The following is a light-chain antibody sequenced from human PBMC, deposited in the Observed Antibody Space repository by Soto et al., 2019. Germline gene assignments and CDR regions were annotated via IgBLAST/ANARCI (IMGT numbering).Light chain of an antibody. Sequence: QSALTQPRSVSGSPGQSVTISCTGTSSDIGGYNYVSWYQQHPGKAPKLMIYDVSERPSGVPDRFSASKSGNTASLTISGLQAEDEADYYCCSYAGSYTHVLFGGGTMLTVL. J-gene: IGLJ2*01. CDR1: SSDIGGYNY. CDR3: CSYAGSYTHVL. V-gene: IGLV2-11*01. CDR2: DVS.